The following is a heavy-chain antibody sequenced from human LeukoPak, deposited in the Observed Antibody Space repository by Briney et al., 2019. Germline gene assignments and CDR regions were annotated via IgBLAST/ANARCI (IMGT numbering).Heavy chain of an antibody. D-gene: IGHD6-19*01. Sequence: PGRSLRLSCAASGFTFSSYGMHWVRQAPGKGLEWVSAISGSGGSTYYADSVKGRFTISRDNSKNTLYLQMNSLRAEDTAVYYCAKAYSGWYPYYFDYWGQGTLVTVSS. J-gene: IGHJ4*02. CDR2: ISGSGGST. V-gene: IGHV3-23*01. CDR1: GFTFSSYG. CDR3: AKAYSGWYPYYFDY.